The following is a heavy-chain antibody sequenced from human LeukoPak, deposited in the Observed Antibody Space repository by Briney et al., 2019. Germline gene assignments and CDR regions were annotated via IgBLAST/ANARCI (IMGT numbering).Heavy chain of an antibody. CDR2: IKPNTGAT. D-gene: IGHD2-21*02. V-gene: IGHV1-2*02. CDR3: AREFRVAMTAFLDY. CDR1: GYTFSGNY. J-gene: IGHJ4*02. Sequence: ASVRVSCKASGYTFSGNYIHWVRQAPGQGLEWVGWIKPNTGATHYSKRFQGRVTMTRDTSVSTAYMELTSLRSDDTAVYFCAREFRVAMTAFLDYWGQGTLVIVSS.